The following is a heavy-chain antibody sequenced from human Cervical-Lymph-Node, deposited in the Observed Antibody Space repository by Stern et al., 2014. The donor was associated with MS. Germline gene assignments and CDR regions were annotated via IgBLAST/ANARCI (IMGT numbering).Heavy chain of an antibody. CDR3: ARSSGTSGDFDY. D-gene: IGHD2-8*01. V-gene: IGHV1-2*06. Sequence: VQLVASGAEVKKPGASVKVSCRASGYTFHGYYLNWVRQAPGQGLEGWGRINPDSSGTTSAQKFQGRVTMTGDTSISTAYMELRTLRSDDTAVYYCARSSGTSGDFDYWGQGTLVTVSS. J-gene: IGHJ4*02. CDR2: INPDSSGT. CDR1: GYTFHGYY.